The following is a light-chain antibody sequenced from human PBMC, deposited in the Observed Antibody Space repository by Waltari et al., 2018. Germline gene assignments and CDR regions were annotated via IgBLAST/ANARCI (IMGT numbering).Light chain of an antibody. V-gene: IGKV1-5*03. CDR2: KAS. CDR1: QSIADL. Sequence: DIQMTQSPSTLSASVGDRVTITCRASQSIADLLAWYKQRPGKAPKVLIYKASNLQTEVPSRFSGSGSGTEFTLTITSLQPDDFAAYYCQQYHSYPVSFGQGTKLEIK. CDR3: QQYHSYPVS. J-gene: IGKJ2*03.